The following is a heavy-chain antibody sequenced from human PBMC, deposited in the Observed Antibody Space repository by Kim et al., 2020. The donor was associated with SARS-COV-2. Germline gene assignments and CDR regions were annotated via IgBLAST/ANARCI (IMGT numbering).Heavy chain of an antibody. Sequence: YSQKFQGSATITRDTAASTAYMELSSLRSEDTAVYYCALKAVYYYGMDVWGQGTTVTVSS. D-gene: IGHD6-19*01. J-gene: IGHJ6*02. V-gene: IGHV1-3*01. CDR3: ALKAVYYYGMDV.